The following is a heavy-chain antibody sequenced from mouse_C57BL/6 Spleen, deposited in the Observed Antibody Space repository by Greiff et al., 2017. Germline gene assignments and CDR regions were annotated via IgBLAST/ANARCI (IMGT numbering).Heavy chain of an antibody. CDR2: IYPGNSDT. J-gene: IGHJ2*01. Sequence: EVQLQQSGTVLARPGASVKMSCKTSGYTFTSYWMHWVKQRPGQGLEWIGAIYPGNSDTSYNQKFKGKAKLTAVTSASTAYMELSSLTNEDSAVYYCTRKEATVVASPLDYWGQGTTLTVSS. CDR3: TRKEATVVASPLDY. CDR1: GYTFTSYW. D-gene: IGHD1-1*01. V-gene: IGHV1-5*01.